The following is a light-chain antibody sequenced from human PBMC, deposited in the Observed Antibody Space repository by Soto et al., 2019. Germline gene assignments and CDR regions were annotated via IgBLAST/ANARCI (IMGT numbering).Light chain of an antibody. Sequence: QSAVTQPPSVSGTPGQRVTISCSGGTSNIGSNYVYWYQLLPGTAPKVLIYGDDQRPSGVPERFSGSKSGTSASLAISGLRSDDEADYHCAAWDDRLSVVVFGGGTKLTVL. CDR1: TSNIGSNY. CDR2: GDD. J-gene: IGLJ2*01. V-gene: IGLV1-47*01. CDR3: AAWDDRLSVVV.